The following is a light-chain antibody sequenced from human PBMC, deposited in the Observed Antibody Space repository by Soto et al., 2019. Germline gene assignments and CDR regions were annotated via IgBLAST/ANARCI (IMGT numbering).Light chain of an antibody. CDR1: QDLSNH. CDR3: QKHDGVPL. Sequence: DIQLTQSPSSLSASVGDRVTITCQASQDLSNHLNWYQQKPGKAPNLLIYDASDLETGVPSRFSGGGSGTFCSFTINSLQPEDIATYYCQKHDGVPLFGPGTKVEIK. V-gene: IGKV1-33*01. CDR2: DAS. J-gene: IGKJ3*01.